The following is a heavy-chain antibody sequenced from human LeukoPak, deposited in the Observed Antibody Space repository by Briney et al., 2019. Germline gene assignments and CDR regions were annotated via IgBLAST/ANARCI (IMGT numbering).Heavy chain of an antibody. V-gene: IGHV1-69*01. CDR3: ARERGYVRDPWGY. Sequence: ASVKVSCKASGGTFSSYAISWVRQAPGQGLEWMGGIIPIFGTANYAQKFQGRVTITADESTSTAYMELSSLRSDDTAVYYCARERGYVRDPWGYWGQGTLVTVSS. J-gene: IGHJ4*02. CDR2: IIPIFGTA. CDR1: GGTFSSYA. D-gene: IGHD3-10*02.